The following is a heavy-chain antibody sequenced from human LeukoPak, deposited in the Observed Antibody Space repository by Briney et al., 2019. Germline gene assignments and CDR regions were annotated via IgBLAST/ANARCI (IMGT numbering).Heavy chain of an antibody. J-gene: IGHJ4*02. V-gene: IGHV3-30-3*01. Sequence: PGGSLRLSCAASGFTFGDFAMRWVRQAPGKGLEWVALISFDGSNKYYADSVKGRFTISRDNSKNTLSLQMNSLRAEDTAVYYCAREQWLVLNYFGSWGQGTLVTVSS. CDR3: AREQWLVLNYFGS. D-gene: IGHD6-19*01. CDR2: ISFDGSNK. CDR1: GFTFGDFA.